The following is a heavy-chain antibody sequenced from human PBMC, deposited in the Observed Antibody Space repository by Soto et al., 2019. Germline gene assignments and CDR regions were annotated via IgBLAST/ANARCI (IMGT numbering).Heavy chain of an antibody. CDR3: TRGADGFDF. D-gene: IGHD3-16*01. CDR1: GFTFSTYD. Sequence: GGSLGLSWDVAGFTFSTYDLHWVRQATGKSLEWVSAIATTGHTFYAGSVKGRFTISRENVKNSLYRDMNNLRAGDTAVYYCTRGADGFDFWGQGTLVTVSS. CDR2: IATTGHT. J-gene: IGHJ4*02. V-gene: IGHV3-13*01.